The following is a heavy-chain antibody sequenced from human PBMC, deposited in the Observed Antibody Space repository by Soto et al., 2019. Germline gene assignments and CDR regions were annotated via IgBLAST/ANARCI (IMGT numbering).Heavy chain of an antibody. Sequence: QVQLVESGGGVVQPGRSLRLSCAASGFTFSNYGMHWVRQAPGKGLEWVAVIWYDGSNKYYADSVKGRFTISRDNSNKTLSLQMNSLRADDTAVYYCARGYGAAAGNNWFDPWGQGSLVPVSS. V-gene: IGHV3-33*01. D-gene: IGHD6-13*01. CDR3: ARGYGAAAGNNWFDP. J-gene: IGHJ5*02. CDR2: IWYDGSNK. CDR1: GFTFSNYG.